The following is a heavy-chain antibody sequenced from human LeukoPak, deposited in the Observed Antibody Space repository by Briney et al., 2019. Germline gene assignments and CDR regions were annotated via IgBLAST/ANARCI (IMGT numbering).Heavy chain of an antibody. CDR2: ISGSGCST. V-gene: IGHV3-23*01. Sequence: PGGSLRLSCAASGFTFSSYALTWVRQAPGKGLECVSGISGSGCSTYYADSLKGRFTISRDNSKNTLYLQINSLRADDTAVFYCARGGLGSAFDNWGQGTLVSVSS. D-gene: IGHD6-19*01. CDR1: GFTFSSYA. CDR3: ARGGLGSAFDN. J-gene: IGHJ4*02.